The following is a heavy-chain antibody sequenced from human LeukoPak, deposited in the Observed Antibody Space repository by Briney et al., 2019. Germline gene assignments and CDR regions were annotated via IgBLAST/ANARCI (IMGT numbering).Heavy chain of an antibody. CDR1: GSSITGYH. CDR2: IYYIVST. J-gene: IGHJ4*02. Sequence: PADTLSLTCTGLGSSITGYHWSWIGQPPGKGLGWIEYIYYIVSTNYKPSLKSRVTISVDTSKNQFSLKLSSVTAADTAVYYCARHLFGGAARPDYFDYWGQGTLVTVSS. V-gene: IGHV4-59*08. D-gene: IGHD6-6*01. CDR3: ARHLFGGAARPDYFDY.